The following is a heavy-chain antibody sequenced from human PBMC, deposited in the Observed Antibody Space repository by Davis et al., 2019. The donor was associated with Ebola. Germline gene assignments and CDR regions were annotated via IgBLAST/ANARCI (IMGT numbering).Heavy chain of an antibody. CDR1: GGSISGSDYY. Sequence: PSETLSLTCTVSGGSISGSDYYWTWVRQPPGKGLEWIGYIYYTGRTYYNPSLKSRVTISVDTSKNQFSLKLTSVTAADTAVYYCARHKAYYDFWSGLDYWGQGTLVPVSS. CDR3: ARHKAYYDFWSGLDY. J-gene: IGHJ4*02. D-gene: IGHD3-3*01. V-gene: IGHV4-39*01. CDR2: IYYTGRT.